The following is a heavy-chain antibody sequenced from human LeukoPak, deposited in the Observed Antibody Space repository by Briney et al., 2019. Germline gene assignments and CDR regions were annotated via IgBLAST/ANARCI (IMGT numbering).Heavy chain of an antibody. D-gene: IGHD4-17*01. CDR3: AAKRTVTAPPDY. J-gene: IGHJ4*02. CDR1: GYTFTSYD. V-gene: IGHV1-8*03. Sequence: ASVKVSCKASGYTFTSYDINWVRQATGQGLEWMGWMNPNSGNTGYAQKFQGRVTITADKSTSTAYMELSSLRSEDTAVYYCAAKRTVTAPPDYWGQGTLVTVSS. CDR2: MNPNSGNT.